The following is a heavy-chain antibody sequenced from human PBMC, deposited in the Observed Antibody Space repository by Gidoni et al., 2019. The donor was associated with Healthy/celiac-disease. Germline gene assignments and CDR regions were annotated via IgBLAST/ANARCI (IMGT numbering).Heavy chain of an antibody. D-gene: IGHD6-25*01. Sequence: EVQLVESGGGLVKPWGSLRLSCATSGFTFSNAWMSWVRQAPGKGLEWVGRIKSKTDGGTTDYAAPVKGRFTISRDDSKNTLYLQMNSLKTEDTAVYYCTTDRGDIAAIDFSDWGQGTLVTVSS. V-gene: IGHV3-15*01. CDR2: IKSKTDGGTT. CDR1: GFTFSNAW. J-gene: IGHJ4*02. CDR3: TTDRGDIAAIDFSD.